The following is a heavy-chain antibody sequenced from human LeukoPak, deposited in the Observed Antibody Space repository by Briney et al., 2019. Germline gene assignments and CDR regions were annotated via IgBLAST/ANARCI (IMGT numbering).Heavy chain of an antibody. CDR3: AKDDAWIRFGE. J-gene: IGHJ4*02. CDR2: ISPSGDIT. D-gene: IGHD3-10*01. Sequence: GGTLRLSCAASGFTLSKHGMNWVRQAPGKGLEWVSCISPSGDITYYADCVKGRFTISRDNSKNTPYLELISLTAEDTAVYYCAKDDAWIRFGEWSQGTLVTVSS. V-gene: IGHV3-23*01. CDR1: GFTLSKHG.